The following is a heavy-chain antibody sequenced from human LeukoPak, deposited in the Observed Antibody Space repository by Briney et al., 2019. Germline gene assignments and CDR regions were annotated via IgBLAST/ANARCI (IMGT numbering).Heavy chain of an antibody. Sequence: PSETLSLTCTVSGGSISSGDYHWNWIRQPPGKGLEWIGFIHDSGSTLYNPSLKSRIIISRDVSRNQFSLQLTSVTAADTAVYYCARGFGSGNYYYGWFDPWGQGALVTVSS. CDR2: IHDSGST. D-gene: IGHD3-10*01. J-gene: IGHJ5*02. V-gene: IGHV4-30-4*01. CDR3: ARGFGSGNYYYGWFDP. CDR1: GGSISSGDYH.